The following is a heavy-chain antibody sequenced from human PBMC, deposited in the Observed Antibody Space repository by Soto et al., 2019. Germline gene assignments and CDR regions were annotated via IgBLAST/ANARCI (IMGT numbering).Heavy chain of an antibody. D-gene: IGHD3-16*01. J-gene: IGHJ5*02. V-gene: IGHV3-30*18. CDR3: AKETYGILVESP. Sequence: GGSLRLSCAASGFTFSSYGMHWVRQAPGKGLEWVAVISYDGSNKYYADSVKGRFTISRDNSKNTLYLQMNSLRAEDTAVYYCAKETYGILVESPWGQGTLVTVSS. CDR1: GFTFSSYG. CDR2: ISYDGSNK.